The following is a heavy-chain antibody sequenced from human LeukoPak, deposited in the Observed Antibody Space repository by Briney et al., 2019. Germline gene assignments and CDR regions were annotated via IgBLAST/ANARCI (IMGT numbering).Heavy chain of an antibody. J-gene: IGHJ4*02. Sequence: GGSLRLSCAASGITFSSYAMHWVRQAPGKGLEWVAVILHDGNKKSYADSVKGRFTISRDYSRNTLYLQMNSLRAEDTAVYYCARDVGGSPGYWGQGTLVTVSS. CDR2: ILHDGNKK. V-gene: IGHV3-30-3*01. CDR1: GITFSSYA. CDR3: ARDVGGSPGY. D-gene: IGHD1-26*01.